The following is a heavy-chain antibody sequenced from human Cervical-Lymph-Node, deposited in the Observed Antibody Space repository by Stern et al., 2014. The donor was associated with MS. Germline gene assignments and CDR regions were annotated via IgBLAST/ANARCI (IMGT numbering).Heavy chain of an antibody. Sequence: VQLVESGGGLVKPGGSLRLSCAASGFTFSDAWMHWVRQAPGKGLEGVGHFKSKTDGGTTDAAAPVKGRFTISRDDSKNTVYLHMTSLKTEDTAVYYCTKFYGGGGYHLRYFDYWGPGTLVTVSS. V-gene: IGHV3-15*01. CDR1: GFTFSDAW. CDR3: TKFYGGGGYHLRYFDY. J-gene: IGHJ4*02. D-gene: IGHD2-15*01. CDR2: FKSKTDGGTT.